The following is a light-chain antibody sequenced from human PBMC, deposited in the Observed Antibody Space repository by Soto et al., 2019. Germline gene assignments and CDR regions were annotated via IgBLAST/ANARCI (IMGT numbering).Light chain of an antibody. CDR3: RSYAGSSNIAV. CDR2: EVS. Sequence: QSALTQPASVSGSPGQSITISCTGTSSDVGSYNLVSWYQQHPGKAPKLMIYEVSKRPSGVSNRFSGSKSGNTASLTISGLQAEDEADYYCRSYAGSSNIAVFGVGTKLTVL. V-gene: IGLV2-23*02. J-gene: IGLJ2*01. CDR1: SSDVGSYNL.